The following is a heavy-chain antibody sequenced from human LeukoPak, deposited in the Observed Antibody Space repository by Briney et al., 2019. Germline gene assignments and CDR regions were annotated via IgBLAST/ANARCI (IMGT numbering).Heavy chain of an antibody. CDR1: GGSISSSSYY. V-gene: IGHV4-39*01. CDR2: IYYSGST. D-gene: IGHD3-22*01. CDR3: ARTYYYDSSGYSS. Sequence: PSETLSLTCTVSGGSISSSSYYWGWIRQPPGKGLEWIGSIYYSGSTYYNPSLKSRVTISVDTSKNRFSLKLSFVTAADTAAYYCARTYYYDSSGYSSWGQGTLVTVSS. J-gene: IGHJ5*02.